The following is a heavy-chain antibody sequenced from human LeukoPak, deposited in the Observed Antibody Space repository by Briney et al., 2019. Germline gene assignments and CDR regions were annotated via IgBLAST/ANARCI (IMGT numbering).Heavy chain of an antibody. Sequence: GGSLRLSCAASGFTFSTYNMNWVRQAPGKGLEWVSSITRSSTYIYYADSVKGRFTISRDNAKNSLYLQMNSLRDKDTAVYYCARDPYSGSYGGYYYYYMDVWGKGTTVTISS. CDR2: ITRSSTYI. V-gene: IGHV3-21*01. D-gene: IGHD1-26*01. J-gene: IGHJ6*03. CDR1: GFTFSTYN. CDR3: ARDPYSGSYGGYYYYYMDV.